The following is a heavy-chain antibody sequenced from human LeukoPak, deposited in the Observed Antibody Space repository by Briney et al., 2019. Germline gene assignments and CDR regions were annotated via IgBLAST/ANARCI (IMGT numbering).Heavy chain of an antibody. CDR2: IRSNACSGAT. D-gene: IGHD3-10*02. CDR3: TVTGAGTLTMIGGWFDP. V-gene: IGHV3-49*04. CDR1: GFTFGDYA. J-gene: IGHJ5*02. Sequence: GGSLRLSCTASGFTFGDYAMSWVRQAPGRGLEWVGFIRSNACSGATEYVASVKGRFTISRDDSQSIAYLQMDSLKIEDTAMYYCTVTGAGTLTMIGGWFDPWGQGTLVTVSS.